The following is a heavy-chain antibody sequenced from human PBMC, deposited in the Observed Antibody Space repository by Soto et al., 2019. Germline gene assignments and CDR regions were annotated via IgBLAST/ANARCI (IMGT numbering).Heavy chain of an antibody. CDR2: IYYSGST. Sequence: PSETLSLTCTVSGGSISSSSYYWGWIRQPPGKGLEWIGSIYYSGSTNYNPSLKSRVTISVDTSKNQFSLKLSSVTAADTAVYYCARVRRDSYYYYYMDVWGKGTTVTVSS. CDR3: ARVRRDSYYYYYMDV. CDR1: GGSISSSSYY. V-gene: IGHV4-39*07. J-gene: IGHJ6*03.